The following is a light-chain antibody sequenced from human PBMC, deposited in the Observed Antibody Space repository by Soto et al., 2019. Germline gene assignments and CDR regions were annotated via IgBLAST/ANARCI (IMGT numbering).Light chain of an antibody. CDR3: MQALQSPLT. CDR2: LGS. V-gene: IGKV2-28*01. CDR1: QSLLHSNGYNY. J-gene: IGKJ4*01. Sequence: DIVMTQSPLSLPVTPGEPASISCRSSQSLLHSNGYNYLDWYLQKPGLSPQLLIYLGSNRASGVPDRFSGSGSGTDFTLKSSRVEAEDVGVYDCMQALQSPLTFGGGTKVEIK.